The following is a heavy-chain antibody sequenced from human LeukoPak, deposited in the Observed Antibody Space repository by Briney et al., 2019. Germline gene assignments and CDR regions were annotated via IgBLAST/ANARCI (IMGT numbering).Heavy chain of an antibody. V-gene: IGHV4-59*01. CDR2: IYYSGST. CDR3: ARTTEAHSWRTRYYDYYMDV. Sequence: SETLSLTCSVSGGSISSYYWSWIRQPPGKGLEWIGYIYYSGSTNYNPSLKSRVTISVDTSKNQFSLKLSSVTAADTAVYYCARTTEAHSWRTRYYDYYMDVWGKGTTVTVSS. D-gene: IGHD6-13*01. CDR1: GGSISSYY. J-gene: IGHJ6*03.